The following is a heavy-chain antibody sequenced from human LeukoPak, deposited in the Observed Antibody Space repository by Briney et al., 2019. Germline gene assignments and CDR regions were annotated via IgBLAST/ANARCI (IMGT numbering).Heavy chain of an antibody. CDR2: ISDIGASK. V-gene: IGHV3-23*01. Sequence: GGSLRLSCAPSGFIFSNYAMSWVRQAPGKGLEWVSDISDIGASKNYVGSVEGRFTISRDNSKNMLYMQMNSLRAEDTALYSCARKGNGALDIWGQGTMVTVSS. D-gene: IGHD1-1*01. CDR3: ARKGNGALDI. J-gene: IGHJ3*02. CDR1: GFIFSNYA.